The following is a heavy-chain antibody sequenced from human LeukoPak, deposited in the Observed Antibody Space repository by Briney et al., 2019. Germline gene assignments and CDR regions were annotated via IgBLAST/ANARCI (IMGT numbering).Heavy chain of an antibody. CDR3: PMVKYSRLFDY. J-gene: IGHJ4*02. V-gene: IGHV1-18*01. CDR2: INAYNGNT. CDR1: GYTFTSYG. Sequence: ASVKVSCKASGYTFTSYGISWLRQAPGQGLDGMGWINAYNGNTNYAQKLQGRVTMTTDTSSRTAYIDLSSLTADNTPVYFLPMVKYSRLFDYWGQGTLITVSS. D-gene: IGHD4-23*01.